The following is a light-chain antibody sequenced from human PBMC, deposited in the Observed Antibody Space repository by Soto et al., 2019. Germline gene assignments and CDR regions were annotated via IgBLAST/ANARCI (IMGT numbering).Light chain of an antibody. CDR1: GSDVGGYNS. CDR3: SSYTSSSTVV. J-gene: IGLJ1*01. Sequence: QSVLTQPASVSGSPGQSITISCTGTGSDVGGYNSVSWYQQYPGKAPKLMIYEVSNRPSGVSNRFSGSKSGNTASLTISGLQAEDEADYYCSSYTSSSTVVFGTGTKVTVL. V-gene: IGLV2-14*01. CDR2: EVS.